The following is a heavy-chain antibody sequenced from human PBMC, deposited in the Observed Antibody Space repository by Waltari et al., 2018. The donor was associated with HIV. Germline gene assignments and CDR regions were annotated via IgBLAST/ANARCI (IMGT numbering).Heavy chain of an antibody. CDR2: INPKGAAT. D-gene: IGHD3-10*01. Sequence: QVQLEQSGAEVKKPGASVKVSCKTSGYIFTDYYLHWLRQAPGQGLEWVGRINPKGAATTDAHNFQGRVSLTRDTPVNTAYMDLRRLKSDDTAVYYCARERLDPTRHNTLVGSTGDYWGQGTQVIVSS. V-gene: IGHV1-2*06. J-gene: IGHJ4*02. CDR1: GYIFTDYY. CDR3: ARERLDPTRHNTLVGSTGDY.